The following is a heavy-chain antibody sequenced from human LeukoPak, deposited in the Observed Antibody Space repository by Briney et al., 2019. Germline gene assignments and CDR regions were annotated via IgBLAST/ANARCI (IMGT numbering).Heavy chain of an antibody. V-gene: IGHV4-39*07. J-gene: IGHJ4*02. Sequence: SETLSLTCTVSGGSISSYYWSWIRQPPGKGLEWIGSIYYSGSTYYNPSLKSRVTISVDTSNNQFSLKLSSVTAADTAVYYCARGDYYSSDYWGQGTLVTVSS. CDR3: ARGDYYSSDY. CDR2: IYYSGST. CDR1: GGSISSYY. D-gene: IGHD2-21*02.